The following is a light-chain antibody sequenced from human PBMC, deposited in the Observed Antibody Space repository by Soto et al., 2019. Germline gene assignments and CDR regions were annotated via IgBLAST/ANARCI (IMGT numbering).Light chain of an antibody. J-gene: IGLJ1*01. CDR2: EVS. CDR1: SSDVGGYNY. CDR3: SSYTSSSTPYV. V-gene: IGLV2-14*01. Sequence: QSVLTQHASVSGSPGQSITISCTGTSSDVGGYNYVSWYQQHPGKAPKLMIYEVSNRPSGVSNRFSGSKSGNTASLTISGLQAEDEADYYCSSYTSSSTPYVFGTGTKGTVL.